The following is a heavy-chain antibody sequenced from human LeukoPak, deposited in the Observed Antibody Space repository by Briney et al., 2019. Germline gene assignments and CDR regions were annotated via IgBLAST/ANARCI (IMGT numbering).Heavy chain of an antibody. CDR1: GFTLSSYA. Sequence: GGSLRLSCAASGFTLSSYAMSWVRQAPGKGLERVSAISGRGGSTYYADSVKGRFTISRDNSKNTLYLQMNSLRAEDTAVYYCAKDDSSGYYPQYYFDYWGQGTLVTVSS. CDR3: AKDDSSGYYPQYYFDY. V-gene: IGHV3-23*01. D-gene: IGHD3-22*01. J-gene: IGHJ4*02. CDR2: ISGRGGST.